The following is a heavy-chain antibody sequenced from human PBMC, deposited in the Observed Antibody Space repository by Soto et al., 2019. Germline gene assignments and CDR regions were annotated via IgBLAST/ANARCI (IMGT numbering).Heavy chain of an antibody. CDR2: TSYIGNT. CDR3: GGQDYGAEGYYFEN. CDR1: NGSISSRSSY. Sequence: QLQLQESGSGLVKPSETLSLTCTVSNGSISSRSSYWGRIRQTPGKGLEWNGSTSYIGNTYYNPSLKSRVTLSIVTSKTQFSLKLNSVTAADTAVYICGGQDYGAEGYYFENWCQGTLVTVSS. J-gene: IGHJ4*02. D-gene: IGHD4-17*01. V-gene: IGHV4-39*01.